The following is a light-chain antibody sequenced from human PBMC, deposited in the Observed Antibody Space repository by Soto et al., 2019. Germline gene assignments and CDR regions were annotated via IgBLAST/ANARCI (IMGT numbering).Light chain of an antibody. CDR2: GAS. V-gene: IGKV3-20*01. CDR1: QSVNIY. J-gene: IGKJ1*01. Sequence: ETVLTQSPGTVSLSPGDRATLPCRASQSVNIYLAWYQQKPGQAPSLLIFGASHRAPDIPDRFSGSGSGTDFTLTISRLEPEDFAVYYCQQYETFGQGTKVDIK. CDR3: QQYET.